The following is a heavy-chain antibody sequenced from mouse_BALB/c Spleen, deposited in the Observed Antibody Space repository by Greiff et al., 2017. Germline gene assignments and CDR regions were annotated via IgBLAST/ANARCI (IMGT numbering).Heavy chain of an antibody. CDR3: ASEGGFHYYFDY. J-gene: IGHJ2*01. CDR2: ISTYYGDA. CDR1: GYTFTDYA. V-gene: IGHV1S137*01. Sequence: QVQLQQSGAELVRPGVSVKISCKASGYTFTDYAMHWVKQSHAKSLEWIGVISTYYGDASYNQKFKGKATLTVDKSSSTAYMELASLTSEDSAIYYGASEGGFHYYFDYWGQGTTLTVSS.